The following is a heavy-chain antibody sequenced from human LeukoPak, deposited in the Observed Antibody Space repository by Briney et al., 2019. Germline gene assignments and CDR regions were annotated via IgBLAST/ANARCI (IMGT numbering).Heavy chain of an antibody. D-gene: IGHD2-15*01. Sequence: GGSLRLSCAASGFTFSSYWMSWVRQAPGKGLEWVANIKQDGSEKYYVDSVKGRFTISRDNAKNSLYLQMNSLRAEDTAVYYCARHWCSGGSCYSGLGFDYWGQGTLVTVSS. V-gene: IGHV3-7*05. CDR2: IKQDGSEK. J-gene: IGHJ4*02. CDR1: GFTFSSYW. CDR3: ARHWCSGGSCYSGLGFDY.